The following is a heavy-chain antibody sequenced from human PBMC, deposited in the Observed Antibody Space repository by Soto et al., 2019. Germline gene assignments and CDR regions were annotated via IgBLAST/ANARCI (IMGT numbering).Heavy chain of an antibody. CDR3: ARGRRGYSYGHNLRGTYYYYGMDV. D-gene: IGHD5-18*01. V-gene: IGHV4-34*01. CDR2: INHSGST. CDR1: GGSFSGYY. Sequence: PSETLSLTCAVYGGSFSGYYWSWIRQPPGKGLEWIGEINHSGSTNYNPSLKSRVTISVDTSKNQFSLKLSSVTAADTAVYYCARGRRGYSYGHNLRGTYYYYGMDVWGQGTTVTVSS. J-gene: IGHJ6*02.